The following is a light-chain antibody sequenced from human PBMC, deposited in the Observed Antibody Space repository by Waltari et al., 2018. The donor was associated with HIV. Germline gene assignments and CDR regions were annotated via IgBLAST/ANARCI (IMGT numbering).Light chain of an antibody. CDR1: QSVTTY. Sequence: IVLTQSPAILPLSPGESANLSCRASQSVTTYLAWYQQKPGQAPRLLIYDAANRATGIPARFSGSGSGTDFTLTISSLEPDDFAVYYCQQRGNRLTFGGGTKVEIK. CDR3: QQRGNRLT. V-gene: IGKV3-11*01. CDR2: DAA. J-gene: IGKJ4*01.